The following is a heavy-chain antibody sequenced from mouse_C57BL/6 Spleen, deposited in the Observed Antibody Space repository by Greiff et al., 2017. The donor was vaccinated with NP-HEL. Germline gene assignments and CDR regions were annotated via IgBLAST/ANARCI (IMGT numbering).Heavy chain of an antibody. Sequence: EVQLVESGGGLVKPGGSLKLSCAASGFTFSDYGMHWVRQAPEKGLEWVAYISSGSSTIYYADTVKGRFTISRDNAKNTLFLQMTSLRSEDTAMYYCARSDYDGAYWGQGTLVTVSA. CDR2: ISSGSSTI. V-gene: IGHV5-17*01. CDR1: GFTFSDYG. CDR3: ARSDYDGAY. J-gene: IGHJ3*01. D-gene: IGHD2-4*01.